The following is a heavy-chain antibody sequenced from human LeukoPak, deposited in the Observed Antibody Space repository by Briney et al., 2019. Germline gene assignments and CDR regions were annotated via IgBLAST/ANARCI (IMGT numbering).Heavy chain of an antibody. CDR3: AKDNGY. J-gene: IGHJ4*02. Sequence: GGSLRLSCAASGFTFSSYGMPWVRQAPGKGLEWVAVISYDGSNKYYADSVKGRFTISRDNSKNTLYLQMNSLRAEDTAVYYCAKDNGYWGQGTLVTVSS. V-gene: IGHV3-30*18. CDR2: ISYDGSNK. CDR1: GFTFSSYG.